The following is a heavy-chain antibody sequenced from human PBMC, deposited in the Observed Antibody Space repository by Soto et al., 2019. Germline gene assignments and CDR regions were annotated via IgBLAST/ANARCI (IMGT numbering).Heavy chain of an antibody. CDR1: GGSFSGYY. D-gene: IGHD6-13*01. Sequence: SETLSLTCAVYGGSFSGYYWSWIRQPPGKGLEWIGEINHSGSTNYNPSLKSRVTISVDTSKNQFSLKLSSVTAADTAVYYCASRREKYSSSWAIYYYGMDVWGQGTTVTVSS. V-gene: IGHV4-34*01. J-gene: IGHJ6*02. CDR3: ASRREKYSSSWAIYYYGMDV. CDR2: INHSGST.